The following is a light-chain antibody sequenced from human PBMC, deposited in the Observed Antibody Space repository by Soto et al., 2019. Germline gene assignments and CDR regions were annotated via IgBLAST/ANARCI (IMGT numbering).Light chain of an antibody. V-gene: IGKV3-11*01. J-gene: IGKJ2*01. CDR2: DAS. Sequence: EIVLTQSPATLSWSPRERATLSCRASQSVSWYLAWYQQKPGQAPRLLIYDASKRAAGIPARFSGSGSDTDFTLTISSLDPEDFAVYYCQQRHHWLRTFGQGTKVDIK. CDR1: QSVSWY. CDR3: QQRHHWLRT.